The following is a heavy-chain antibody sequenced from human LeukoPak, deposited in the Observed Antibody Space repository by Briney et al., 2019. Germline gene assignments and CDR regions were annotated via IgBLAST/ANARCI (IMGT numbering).Heavy chain of an antibody. CDR2: IYYSGST. V-gene: IGHV4-30-4*01. CDR3: ARLVEPWYFDL. D-gene: IGHD3-9*01. CDR1: GGSISSGDYY. Sequence: SETLSLTCTVSGGSISSGDYYWSWIRQPPGKGLEWIGYIYYSGSTYYNPSLKRRVTISVDTSKNQFSLKLSSVTAADTAVYYCARLVEPWYFDLWGRGTLVTVSS. J-gene: IGHJ2*01.